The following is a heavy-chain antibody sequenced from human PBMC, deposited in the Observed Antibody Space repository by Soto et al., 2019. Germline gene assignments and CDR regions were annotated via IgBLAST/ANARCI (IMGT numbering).Heavy chain of an antibody. V-gene: IGHV3-23*01. J-gene: IGHJ6*02. D-gene: IGHD2-2*01. CDR2: ISGSGGTT. Sequence: EVQLLASGGGLVQPGGSLRLSWAASGFTFSSYAMSWVRQAPGKGLEWVSAISGSGGTTYYTDSVKGRFTISRDNSKNTLYLHMNIRRVEDTAVYYCSQYCSSTSCLVVYGMDVWGQGTTVTVSS. CDR1: GFTFSSYA. CDR3: SQYCSSTSCLVVYGMDV.